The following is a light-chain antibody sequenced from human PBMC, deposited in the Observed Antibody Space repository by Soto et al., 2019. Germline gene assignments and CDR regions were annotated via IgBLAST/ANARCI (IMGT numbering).Light chain of an antibody. Sequence: QSALTQPASVPGSPGQSITISCTGTSSDVGGYNYVSWYQQHPGKAPKLMIYDVSNRPSGVSNRFSGSKSGNTASLTISGLRAEDEADYYCSSYTSSSTLDVVFGGGTKLTVL. CDR1: SSDVGGYNY. J-gene: IGLJ2*01. CDR2: DVS. CDR3: SSYTSSSTLDVV. V-gene: IGLV2-14*01.